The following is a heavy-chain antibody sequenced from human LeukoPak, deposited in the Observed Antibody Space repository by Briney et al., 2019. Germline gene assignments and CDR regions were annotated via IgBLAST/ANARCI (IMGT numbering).Heavy chain of an antibody. CDR3: ARGVDKSATFYYYYYIDV. CDR1: GGSFNAYYYY. V-gene: IGHV4-34*01. J-gene: IGHJ6*03. CDR2: ISHSGST. Sequence: SETLSLTCAVYGGSFNAYYYYWSWIRQPPGKGLEWIGEISHSGSTDYNPSPKSRVSISVDTSKNQFSLRLSSVTAADTAVYYCARGVDKSATFYYYYYIDVWGKGTTVTVSS. D-gene: IGHD1-1*01.